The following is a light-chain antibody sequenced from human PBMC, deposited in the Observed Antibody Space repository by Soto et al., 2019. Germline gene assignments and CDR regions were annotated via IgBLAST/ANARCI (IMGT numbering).Light chain of an antibody. CDR3: QQRTNWPPIT. Sequence: EIVLTQSPGTLSLSPGEIVTLSFSASQSVSSSYLAWYQQKPGQAPRLLIHGASSRATGIPDRFSGSGSGTDFTLTISRLEPEDFAVYYCQQRTNWPPITFGQGTRLEIK. CDR1: QSVSSSY. CDR2: GAS. V-gene: IGKV3D-20*02. J-gene: IGKJ5*01.